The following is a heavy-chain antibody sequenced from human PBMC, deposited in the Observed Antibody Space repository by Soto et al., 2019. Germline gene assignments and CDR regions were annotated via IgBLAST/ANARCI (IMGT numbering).Heavy chain of an antibody. CDR2: ISYDGSNK. J-gene: IGHJ5*02. CDR1: GFTFSSYG. D-gene: IGHD1-7*01. CDR3: AKDHLTGTTVLNWFDP. Sequence: HPGGSLRLSCAASGFTFSSYGMHWVRQAPGKGLEWVAVISYDGSNKYYADSVKGRFTISRDNSKNTLYLQMNSLRAEDTAVYYCAKDHLTGTTVLNWFDPWGQGTLVTVSS. V-gene: IGHV3-30*18.